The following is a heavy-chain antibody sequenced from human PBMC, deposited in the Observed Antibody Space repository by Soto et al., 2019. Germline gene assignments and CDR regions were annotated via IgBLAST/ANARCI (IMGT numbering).Heavy chain of an antibody. CDR3: ARSPRMVPSYAFDI. D-gene: IGHD2-2*01. V-gene: IGHV3-33*01. CDR2: IFLDSSNE. Sequence: QVQLVESGGGVVEPGTSLRLSCAASGFSFRSHGMHWVRQAPGKGLEWMTMIFLDSSNEEYADSVKGRFTISRDNSKNTVFLQMNSLRAEDTAVYYCARSPRMVPSYAFDIWGQGTMVTVSS. CDR1: GFSFRSHG. J-gene: IGHJ3*02.